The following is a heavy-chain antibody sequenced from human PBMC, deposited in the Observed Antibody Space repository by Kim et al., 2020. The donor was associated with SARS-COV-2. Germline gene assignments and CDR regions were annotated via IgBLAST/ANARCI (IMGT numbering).Heavy chain of an antibody. V-gene: IGHV3-21*01. CDR1: GFTFSSYS. CDR2: ISSSSSYI. D-gene: IGHD6-19*01. CDR3: AREHRLIAVAGNWFDP. J-gene: IGHJ5*02. Sequence: GGSLRLSCAASGFTFSSYSMNWVRQAPGKGLEWVSSISSSSSYIYYADSVKGRFTISRDNAKNSLYLQMNSLRAEDTAVYYCAREHRLIAVAGNWFDPWGQGTLVTVSS.